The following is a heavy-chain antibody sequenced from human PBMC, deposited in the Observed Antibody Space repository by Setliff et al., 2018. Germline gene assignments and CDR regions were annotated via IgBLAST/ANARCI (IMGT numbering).Heavy chain of an antibody. V-gene: IGHV1-18*01. CDR2: ISAYNGKT. D-gene: IGHD2-8*01. CDR3: LRLVRYCTKIACQATSGNEV. J-gene: IGHJ4*02. Sequence: ASVKVSCKASGYTLSNSILSWVRQAPGQGLEWVGWISAYNGKTYSAQKFQDRVTLTTHTSTNMGYLELRDLRSDDTAVYYCLRLVRYCTKIACQATSGNEVWGLGTLVTVSS. CDR1: GYTLSNSI.